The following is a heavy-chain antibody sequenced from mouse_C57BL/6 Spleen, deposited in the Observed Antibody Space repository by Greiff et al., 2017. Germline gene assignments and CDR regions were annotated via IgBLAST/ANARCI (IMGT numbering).Heavy chain of an antibody. D-gene: IGHD1-1*01. J-gene: IGHJ2*01. CDR2: IDPETGGT. CDR1: GYTFTDYE. V-gene: IGHV1-15*01. CDR3: TRTTVVATDY. Sequence: VQLQQSGAELVRPGASVTLSCKASGYTFTDYEMHWVKQTPVHGLEWIGAIDPETGGTAYNQKFKGKAILTADKSSSTAYMELRSLTSEDSAVYYCTRTTVVATDYWGQGTTLTVSS.